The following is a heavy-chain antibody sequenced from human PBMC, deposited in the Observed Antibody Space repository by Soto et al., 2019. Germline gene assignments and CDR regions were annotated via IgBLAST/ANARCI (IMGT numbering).Heavy chain of an antibody. D-gene: IGHD2-15*01. Sequence: QVQLQQWGAGLLKPSETLSLTCGVYGGSLSRYYWTWIRQPPGKGLEWIGEINHSGRTNYNPSLESRVTISADTSKNQFSLKLTSVNAADTAVYYCARGSRLGYCSGGSCYWYFDLWGRGTLVTVSS. CDR3: ARGSRLGYCSGGSCYWYFDL. V-gene: IGHV4-34*01. CDR2: INHSGRT. CDR1: GGSLSRYY. J-gene: IGHJ2*01.